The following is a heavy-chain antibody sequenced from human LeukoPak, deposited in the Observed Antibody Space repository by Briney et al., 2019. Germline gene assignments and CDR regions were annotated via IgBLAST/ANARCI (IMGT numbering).Heavy chain of an antibody. CDR1: GFTFSSYS. D-gene: IGHD6-6*01. Sequence: GGSLRLSCAASGFTFSSYSMNWVRQAPGKGLEWVSSISSSSSYIYYADSVKGRFTISRDNAKNSLYLRMNSLRAEDTAVYYCARDRDSSSSLFDYWGQGTLVTVSS. CDR2: ISSSSSYI. CDR3: ARDRDSSSSLFDY. V-gene: IGHV3-21*01. J-gene: IGHJ4*02.